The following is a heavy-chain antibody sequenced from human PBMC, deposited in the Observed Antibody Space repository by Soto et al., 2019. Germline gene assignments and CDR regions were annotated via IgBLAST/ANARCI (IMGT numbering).Heavy chain of an antibody. CDR2: MNPNSGNT. Sequence: ASVKVSCKASGYTFTSYDINWVRQATGQGLEWMGWMNPNSGNTGYAQKFQGRVTMTRHTTISTAYMELSSLRSEDTAVYYCARGDVGIPMFGVGGYYYGMDVWGQGTTVTVSS. CDR3: ARGDVGIPMFGVGGYYYGMDV. CDR1: GYTFTSYD. J-gene: IGHJ6*02. V-gene: IGHV1-8*01. D-gene: IGHD3-3*01.